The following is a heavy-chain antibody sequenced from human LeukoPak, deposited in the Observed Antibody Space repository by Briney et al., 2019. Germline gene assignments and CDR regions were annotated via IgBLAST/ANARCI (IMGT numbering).Heavy chain of an antibody. CDR3: ASLYDYGTRSVDY. D-gene: IGHD4-17*01. CDR1: GGSISSGGYS. Sequence: SQTLSLTCAVSGGSISSGGYSWSWIRQPPGKGLEWIGYIYHSGSTNYNPSLKSRVTISVDTSKNQFSLKLSSVTAADTAVYYCASLYDYGTRSVDYWGQGTMVTVSS. J-gene: IGHJ4*02. V-gene: IGHV4-30-2*02. CDR2: IYHSGST.